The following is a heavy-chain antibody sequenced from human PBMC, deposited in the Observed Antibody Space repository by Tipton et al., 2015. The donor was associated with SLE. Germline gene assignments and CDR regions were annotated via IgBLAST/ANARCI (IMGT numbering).Heavy chain of an antibody. Sequence: GLVKPSETLSLTCSVSGVSISSYYWSWIRQPPGKGLEWIGDISYRGSTKYNPSLKSRVTISLDTSKNQFSLKLSSVTAVDTAVYYCARRTYYSNRRYYYMDVWGKGATVTVSS. CDR3: ARRTYYSNRRYYYMDV. CDR1: GVSISSYY. CDR2: ISYRGST. V-gene: IGHV4-59*08. D-gene: IGHD4-11*01. J-gene: IGHJ6*03.